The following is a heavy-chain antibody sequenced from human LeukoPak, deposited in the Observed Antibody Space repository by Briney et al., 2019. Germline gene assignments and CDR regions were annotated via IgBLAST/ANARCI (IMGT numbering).Heavy chain of an antibody. J-gene: IGHJ4*02. CDR3: ARDRIGKYSIDY. CDR2: ISDNGRRT. CDR1: GFTFSNFG. D-gene: IGHD2-15*01. V-gene: IGHV3-33*08. Sequence: GRSVRLSCAASGFTFSNFGLNWVRQAPGQGLEWVAFISDNGRRTYYLESVKGLFTISRDDSKNTLYLQMNSLRVEDTAVYYCARDRIGKYSIDYWGQGTLVTVSS.